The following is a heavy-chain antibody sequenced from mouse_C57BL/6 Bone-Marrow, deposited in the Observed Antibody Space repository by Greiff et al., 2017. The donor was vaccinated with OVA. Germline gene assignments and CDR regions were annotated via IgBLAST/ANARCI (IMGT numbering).Heavy chain of an antibody. CDR3: ARSGPANWFAY. V-gene: IGHV1-81*01. D-gene: IGHD3-1*01. J-gene: IGHJ3*01. CDR2: IYPRSGNT. Sequence: VHLVESGAELARPGASVKLSCKASGYTFTSYGISWVKQRTGQGLEWIGEIYPRSGNTYYNEKFKGKATLTADKSSSTAYMELRSLTSEDSAVYFCARSGPANWFAYWGQGTLVTVSA. CDR1: GYTFTSYG.